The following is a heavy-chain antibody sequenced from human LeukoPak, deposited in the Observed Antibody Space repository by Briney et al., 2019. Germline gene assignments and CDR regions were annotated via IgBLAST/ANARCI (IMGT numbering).Heavy chain of an antibody. Sequence: SETLSLTCTVSGGSISSGGYYWSWIRQHPGKGPEWIGYIYYSGSTYYNPSLKSRVTISVDTSKNQFSLKLSSVTAADTAVFYCAREAPGDYGMDVWGHGTTVTVSS. V-gene: IGHV4-31*03. D-gene: IGHD3-10*01. CDR3: AREAPGDYGMDV. CDR1: GGSISSGGYY. J-gene: IGHJ6*02. CDR2: IYYSGST.